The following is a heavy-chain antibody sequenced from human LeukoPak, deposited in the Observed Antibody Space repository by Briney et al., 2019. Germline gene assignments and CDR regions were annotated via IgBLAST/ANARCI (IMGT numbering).Heavy chain of an antibody. CDR1: GYTFTGYY. V-gene: IGHV1-2*02. CDR2: INPNSGGT. J-gene: IGHJ4*02. CDR3: AREEVTMVRLPNFDY. D-gene: IGHD3-10*01. Sequence: ASVKVPCKASGYTFTGYYMHWVRQAPGQGPEWMGWINPNSGGTNYAQKFQGRVTMTRDTSISTAYMELSRLRSDDTAVYYCAREEVTMVRLPNFDYWGQGTLVTVSS.